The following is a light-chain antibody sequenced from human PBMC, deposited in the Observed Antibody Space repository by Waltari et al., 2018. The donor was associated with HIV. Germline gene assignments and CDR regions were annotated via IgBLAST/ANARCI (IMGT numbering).Light chain of an antibody. J-gene: IGLJ2*01. CDR3: TSYSTNKNVL. Sequence: QSALTQPASVSGSPGQSVTIYCAGTSSDVGGYDYVSWYQQRPGKAPKLIIVGVSNRPSGVSSRFSGSKSGSTASLTVSGLQAEDEADYYCTSYSTNKNVLFGGGTKVTVL. CDR2: GVS. V-gene: IGLV2-14*01. CDR1: SSDVGGYDY.